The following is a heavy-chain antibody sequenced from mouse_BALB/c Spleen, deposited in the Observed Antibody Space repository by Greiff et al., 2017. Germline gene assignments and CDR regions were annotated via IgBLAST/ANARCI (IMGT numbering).Heavy chain of an antibody. D-gene: IGHD1-1*01. Sequence: QVQLKQSGAELVKPGASVKMSCKASGYTFTSYWMHWVKQRPGQGLEWIGTIDPSDSYTSYNQKFKGKATLTVDTSTSTAYMQLSSLTSEDSAVYYCTRIYYGSSLDYWGQGTTRTVSS. V-gene: IGHV1S127*01. J-gene: IGHJ2*01. CDR2: IDPSDSYT. CDR1: GYTFTSYW. CDR3: TRIYYGSSLDY.